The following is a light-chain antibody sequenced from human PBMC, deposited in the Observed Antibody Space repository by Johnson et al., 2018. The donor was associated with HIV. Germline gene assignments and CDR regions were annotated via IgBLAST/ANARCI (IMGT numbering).Light chain of an antibody. CDR3: GTWDSSLSTYV. CDR1: SSNIGNNR. Sequence: QSVLTQPPSVSAAPGQKVTISCSGSSSNIGNNRVSWYQQLPGTAPKLLIYDNNKRPSGIPDRFSGSKSGASATLGITGLQTGDEADYYCGTWDSSLSTYVCGSGTKVAVL. V-gene: IGLV1-51*01. J-gene: IGLJ1*01. CDR2: DNN.